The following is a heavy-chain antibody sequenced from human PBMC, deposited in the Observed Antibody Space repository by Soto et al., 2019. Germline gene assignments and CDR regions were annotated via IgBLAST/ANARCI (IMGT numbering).Heavy chain of an antibody. CDR1: GYTFTSYA. D-gene: IGHD3-9*01. CDR2: INAGNGNT. J-gene: IGHJ6*02. V-gene: IGHV1-3*01. Sequence: QVQLVQSGAEVKKPGASVKVSCKASGYTFTSYAMHWVRQAPGQRLEWMGWINAGNGNTKYSQKFQGRVTITRDTSASTAYMELSSLRSEDTALYYCARDDGILTGYMSAHYYGMDVWGQGTTVTVSS. CDR3: ARDDGILTGYMSAHYYGMDV.